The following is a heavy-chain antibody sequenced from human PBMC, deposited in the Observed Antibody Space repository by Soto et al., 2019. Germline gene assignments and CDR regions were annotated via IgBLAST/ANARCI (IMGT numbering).Heavy chain of an antibody. Sequence: ASVKVSCKASGGTFSSYAISWVRQAPGQGLEWMGGIIPIFGTANYAQKFQGRVTITADESTSTAYMELSSLRSDDTAVYYCARGNKAAAFDYWGQGTQVTVSS. D-gene: IGHD6-13*01. J-gene: IGHJ4*02. CDR3: ARGNKAAAFDY. CDR2: IIPIFGTA. CDR1: GGTFSSYA. V-gene: IGHV1-69*13.